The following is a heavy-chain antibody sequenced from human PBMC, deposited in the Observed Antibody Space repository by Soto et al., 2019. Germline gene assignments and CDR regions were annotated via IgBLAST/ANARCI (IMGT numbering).Heavy chain of an antibody. J-gene: IGHJ4*02. V-gene: IGHV4-61*08. CDR1: CGSISSGGYS. CDR3: ARHHYYDSSGLDY. Sequence: SETLSLTCAVSCGSISSGGYSWSWNRQPPGKGLEWIGYIYYSGSTNYNPSLKSRVTISVDTSKNQFSLKLSSVTAADTAVYYCARHHYYDSSGLDYWGQGTLVTVSS. D-gene: IGHD3-22*01. CDR2: IYYSGST.